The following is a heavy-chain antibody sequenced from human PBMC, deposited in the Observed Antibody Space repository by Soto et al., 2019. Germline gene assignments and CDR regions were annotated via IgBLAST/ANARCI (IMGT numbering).Heavy chain of an antibody. CDR3: ARGEWLLGLDY. Sequence: QVQLAQSGTEVRRPGASVKVSCTASGYTFRNYGLSWVRQAPGQGLEWMGWISPYNGDTKYTQKFQGRVTMTIDTSTSTTYMELRSLRFDCTAVYYCARGEWLLGLDYWGQGTLVTVSS. CDR2: ISPYNGDT. J-gene: IGHJ4*02. D-gene: IGHD3-16*01. V-gene: IGHV1-18*01. CDR1: GYTFRNYG.